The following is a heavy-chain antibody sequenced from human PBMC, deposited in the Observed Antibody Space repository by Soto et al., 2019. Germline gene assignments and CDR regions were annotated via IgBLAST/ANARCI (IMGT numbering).Heavy chain of an antibody. D-gene: IGHD3-22*01. CDR3: ATDKLQYYYDRTGYFANYYYYGLDV. Sequence: SSTLSLTCTFSGGSISSYYWSWIRQPAGKGLEWIGRIYTSGSTNYNPSLKSRVTMSVDTSKNQFSLKLSSVTAADTAVYYCATDKLQYYYDRTGYFANYYYYGLDVWGQATTVTV. J-gene: IGHJ6*02. CDR1: GGSISSYY. V-gene: IGHV4-4*07. CDR2: IYTSGST.